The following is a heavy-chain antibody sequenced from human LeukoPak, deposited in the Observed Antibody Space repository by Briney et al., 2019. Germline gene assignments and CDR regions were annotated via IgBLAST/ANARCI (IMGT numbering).Heavy chain of an antibody. CDR2: INPSGGST. V-gene: IGHV1-46*01. CDR3: ARGGAGYSSSYHFDY. J-gene: IGHJ4*02. D-gene: IGHD6-13*01. Sequence: ASVKVSCKASGYIFTGHYMHWVRQAPGQGLEWMGIINPSGGSTRNAQKFQGRVTMTRDMSTSTVYMELSSLRSEDTAVYYCARGGAGYSSSYHFDYWGQGTLVTVSS. CDR1: GYIFTGHY.